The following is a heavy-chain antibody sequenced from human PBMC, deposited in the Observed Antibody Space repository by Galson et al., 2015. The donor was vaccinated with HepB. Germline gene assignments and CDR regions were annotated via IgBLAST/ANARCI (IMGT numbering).Heavy chain of an antibody. V-gene: IGHV1-3*01. J-gene: IGHJ6*02. CDR3: ATKMAVAGTGYYYYYYGMDV. D-gene: IGHD6-19*01. Sequence: SVKVSCKASGYTFTSYAMHWVRQAPGQRLEWMGWINAGNGNTKYSQKFQGRVTITRDTSASTAYMELSSLRSEDTAVYYCATKMAVAGTGYYYYYYGMDVWGQGTTVTVSS. CDR2: INAGNGNT. CDR1: GYTFTSYA.